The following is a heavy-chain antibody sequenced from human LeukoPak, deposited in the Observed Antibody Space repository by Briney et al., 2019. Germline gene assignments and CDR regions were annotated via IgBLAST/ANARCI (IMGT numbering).Heavy chain of an antibody. D-gene: IGHD5-18*01. CDR2: IKEDGSEK. CDR3: ARHLSGITGYTYGRGIDY. Sequence: PGGSLRLSCAASEFTFSRYWMTWVRQAPGKGLEWVANIKEDGSEKYYVDSVKGRFTISRDNAKNSLFLQMNSLRAEDTAVYYCARHLSGITGYTYGRGIDYWGQGTLLTVSS. V-gene: IGHV3-7*01. J-gene: IGHJ4*02. CDR1: EFTFSRYW.